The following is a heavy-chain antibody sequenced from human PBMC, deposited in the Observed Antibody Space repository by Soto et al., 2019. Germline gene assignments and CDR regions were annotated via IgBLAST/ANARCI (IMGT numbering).Heavy chain of an antibody. CDR3: AREGGMTTANPDRYYYYYGMDV. CDR2: ISSSGSTI. CDR1: GFTFSDYY. Sequence: QVQLVESGGGLVKPGGSLRLSCAASGFTFSDYYMSWIRQAPGKGLEWVSYISSSGSTIYYADSVKGRFTISRDNAKNSLYLKMNRLRAEDTAVYYCAREGGMTTANPDRYYYYYGMDVWGQGTTVTVSS. J-gene: IGHJ6*02. V-gene: IGHV3-11*01. D-gene: IGHD4-17*01.